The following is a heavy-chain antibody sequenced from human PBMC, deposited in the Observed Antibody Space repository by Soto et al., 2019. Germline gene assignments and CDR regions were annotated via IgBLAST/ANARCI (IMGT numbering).Heavy chain of an antibody. J-gene: IGHJ6*02. Sequence: PGGSLRLSCAASGFTFLSYPMTWVRQAPGKGLEWVSSISGGSDTIFYADSVKGRFTISRDNARATLYLQMNSLRAEDMAIYYCARILYSSQRDGVDVWGQGTTVTVSS. D-gene: IGHD2-8*01. V-gene: IGHV3-23*01. CDR3: ARILYSSQRDGVDV. CDR2: ISGGSDTI. CDR1: GFTFLSYP.